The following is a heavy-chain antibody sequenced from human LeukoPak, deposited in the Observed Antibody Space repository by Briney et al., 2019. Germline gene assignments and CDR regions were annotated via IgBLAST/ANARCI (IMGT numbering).Heavy chain of an antibody. CDR1: VYTFTSYD. J-gene: IGHJ4*02. Sequence: ASVKVSCKASVYTFTSYDINWVRQATGQGLEDLGWMNPNSGNIEYAQKYQGRVTMTRDTSISTAYMELSSLRSEDTAVYYCARRTEHGNDYWGQGTLVTVSS. CDR2: MNPNSGNI. CDR3: ARRTEHGNDY. V-gene: IGHV1-8*01. D-gene: IGHD4-23*01.